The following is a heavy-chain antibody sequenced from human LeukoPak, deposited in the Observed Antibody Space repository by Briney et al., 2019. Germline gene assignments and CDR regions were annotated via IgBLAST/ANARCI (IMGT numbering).Heavy chain of an antibody. D-gene: IGHD2-15*01. CDR3: ARFGYVAAVDV. CDR2: INPAGSET. V-gene: IGHV3-7*01. J-gene: IGHJ4*02. Sequence: GGSLRLSCAASGFSSSAYWMTWVRQAPGTGLEWVANINPAGSETYYVDPVKGRFSISRDNAKNLVYLQMNSLRAEDTAVYHCARFGYVAAVDVWGQGTPVTVS. CDR1: GFSSSAYW.